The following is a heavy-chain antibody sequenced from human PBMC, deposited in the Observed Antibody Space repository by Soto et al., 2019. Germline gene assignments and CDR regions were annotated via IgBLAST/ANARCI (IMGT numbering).Heavy chain of an antibody. D-gene: IGHD3-9*01. CDR2: IYYSGST. J-gene: IGHJ3*02. Sequence: PSETLSLTCTVSGGSTSSYYWSWIRQPPGKGLEWIGYIYYSGSTNYNPSLKSRVTISVDTSKNQFSLKLSSVTAADTAVYYCAREPTIYDILTGYYRGAFDIWGQGTMVTVSS. CDR1: GGSTSSYY. CDR3: AREPTIYDILTGYYRGAFDI. V-gene: IGHV4-59*01.